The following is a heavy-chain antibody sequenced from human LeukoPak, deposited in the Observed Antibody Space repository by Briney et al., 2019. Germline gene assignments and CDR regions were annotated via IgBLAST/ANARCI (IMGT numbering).Heavy chain of an antibody. CDR1: GYTLTELS. D-gene: IGHD1-1*01. J-gene: IGHJ3*01. V-gene: IGHV1-24*01. CDR3: ARDMGNFWNLAGDQDAFDV. CDR2: FDPEDGET. Sequence: GSVKVSCKVSGYTLTELSMHWVRQAPGKGLEWMGGFDPEDGETIYAQKFQGRVTLTADTSTRTVYMELRGLRSDDTAVYYCARDMGNFWNLAGDQDAFDVWGQGTMVTVSS.